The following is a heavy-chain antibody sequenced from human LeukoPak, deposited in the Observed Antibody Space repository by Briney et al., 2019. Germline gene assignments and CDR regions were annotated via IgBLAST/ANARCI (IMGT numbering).Heavy chain of an antibody. Sequence: ASVKVPCKASGYTFTSYYMHWVRQAPGQGLEWMGIINPSGGSTSYAQKFQGRVTMTRDMSTSTVYMELSSLRSEDTAVYYCAKDVRSKGYFDLWGRGTLVTVSS. V-gene: IGHV1-46*01. CDR3: AKDVRSKGYFDL. D-gene: IGHD4-17*01. CDR2: INPSGGST. J-gene: IGHJ2*01. CDR1: GYTFTSYY.